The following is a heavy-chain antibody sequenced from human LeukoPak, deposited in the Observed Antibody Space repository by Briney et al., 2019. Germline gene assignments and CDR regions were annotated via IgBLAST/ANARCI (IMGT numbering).Heavy chain of an antibody. J-gene: IGHJ2*01. CDR2: LYSGGTT. V-gene: IGHV3-66*02. CDR3: ASASYWYFGL. CDR1: GFTVSNNY. Sequence: PGGSLRLSCAASGFTVSNNYMSWVRQAPGKGLEWVSVLYSGGTTYYTDSVKGRFTISRDSSKNTLYLQMNNLRAEDTAVYFCASASYWYFGLWGRGALVTVSS.